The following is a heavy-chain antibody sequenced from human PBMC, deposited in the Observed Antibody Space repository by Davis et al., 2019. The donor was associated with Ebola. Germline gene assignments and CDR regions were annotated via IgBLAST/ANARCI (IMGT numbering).Heavy chain of an antibody. CDR2: IYPGDSDT. CDR1: GYSFTSYW. D-gene: IGHD3-16*01. CDR3: ARRAAVAYDHVWGISRHDAFDI. V-gene: IGHV5-51*01. Sequence: GESLKISCKGSGYSFTSYWLGWVRQLPGKGLECMGIIYPGDSDTRYSPSFQGQVTISADKSIATAYLKWSSLKASDTAMYYCARRAAVAYDHVWGISRHDAFDIWGQGTMVTVSS. J-gene: IGHJ3*02.